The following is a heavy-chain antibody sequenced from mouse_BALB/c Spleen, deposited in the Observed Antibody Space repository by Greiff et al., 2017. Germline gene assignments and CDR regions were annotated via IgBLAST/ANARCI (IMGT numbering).Heavy chain of an antibody. CDR3: ARNYYGNYFDY. Sequence: QVQLQQPGAELVKPGASVKMSCKASGYTFTSYNMHWVKQTPGQGLEWIGAIYPGNGDTSYNQKFKGKTTLTADKSSSTAYMQLSSLTSEDSAVYYCARNYYGNYFDYWGQGTTLTVSS. V-gene: IGHV1-12*01. CDR1: GYTFTSYN. J-gene: IGHJ2*01. CDR2: IYPGNGDT. D-gene: IGHD2-1*01.